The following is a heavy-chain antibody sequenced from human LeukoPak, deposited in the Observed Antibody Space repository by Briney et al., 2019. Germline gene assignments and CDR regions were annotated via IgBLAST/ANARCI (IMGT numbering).Heavy chain of an antibody. D-gene: IGHD6-19*01. CDR3: AREASIAVAGTDHDVFDI. CDR1: GFTVSSNY. V-gene: IGHV3-53*01. CDR2: IYSGGST. Sequence: GGSLRLSCAASGFTVSSNYMSWVRQAPGKGLEWVSGIYSGGSTYYADSVKGRFTISRDNSKNTLYLQMNSLRAEDTAVYYCAREASIAVAGTDHDVFDIWGQGTMVTVSS. J-gene: IGHJ3*02.